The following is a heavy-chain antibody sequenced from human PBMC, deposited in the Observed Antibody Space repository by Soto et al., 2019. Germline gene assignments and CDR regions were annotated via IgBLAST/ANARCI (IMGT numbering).Heavy chain of an antibody. CDR1: GASISSDDYY. CDR2: ISYSGST. CDR3: AREVNNYYGMDV. Sequence: QVQLQESGPGLVKTSQTLSLTCSISGASISSDDYYWSWFRQPPGKGLEWIGYISYSGSTYYNPSLKSRITISVDTSKTQFSLILSSVTAADTAVFYCAREVNNYYGMDVWGQGTTVTVSS. V-gene: IGHV4-30-4*01. J-gene: IGHJ6*02.